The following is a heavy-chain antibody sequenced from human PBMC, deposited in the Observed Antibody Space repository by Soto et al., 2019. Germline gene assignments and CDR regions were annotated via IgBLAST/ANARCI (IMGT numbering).Heavy chain of an antibody. CDR3: ARNSITMVRGVPRAVYFDY. CDR2: IYHSGST. Sequence: PSETLSLTCFVSNFSITDGFHWGWIRQPPGKGLEWIGYIYHSGSTYYNPSLKSRVTISVDRSKNQFSLKLSSVTAADTAVYYCARNSITMVRGVPRAVYFDYWGQGTLVTVSS. CDR1: NFSITDGFH. D-gene: IGHD3-10*01. J-gene: IGHJ4*02. V-gene: IGHV4-30-2*01.